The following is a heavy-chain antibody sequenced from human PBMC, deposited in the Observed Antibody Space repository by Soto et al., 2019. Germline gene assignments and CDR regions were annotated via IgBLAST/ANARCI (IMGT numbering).Heavy chain of an antibody. CDR1: GFTFSSYG. J-gene: IGHJ5*02. CDR3: ARGIARYYDYVWGSYRHFFDP. CDR2: IWYDGSNK. V-gene: IGHV3-33*01. D-gene: IGHD3-16*02. Sequence: GGSLRLSCGASGFTFSSYGMHWVRQAPGKGLEWVAVIWYDGSNKYYADSVKGRFTISRDNSRNTLYLQMNSLRAEDTAVYYSARGIARYYDYVWGSYRHFFDPWGQGTLVTVSS.